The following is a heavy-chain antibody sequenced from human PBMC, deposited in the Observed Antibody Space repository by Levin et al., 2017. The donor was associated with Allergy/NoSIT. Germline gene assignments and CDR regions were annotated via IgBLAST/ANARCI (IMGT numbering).Heavy chain of an antibody. CDR2: IYLSGRT. V-gene: IGHV4-30-2*01. CDR3: ARVAGYSYGYYFDY. CDR1: GGSISSGGYS. Sequence: LRLSFAVSGGSISSGGYSWSWIRQPPWKFLEWIGNIYLSGRTNDNPSLKSRVTMSVDRSKNQFSLKLSYVTAADTAVYYCARVAGYSYGYYFDYWGPGTLVTVSS. J-gene: IGHJ4*02. D-gene: IGHD5-18*01.